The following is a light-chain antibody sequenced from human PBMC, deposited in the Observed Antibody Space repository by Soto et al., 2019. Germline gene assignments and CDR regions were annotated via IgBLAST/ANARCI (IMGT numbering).Light chain of an antibody. Sequence: EIVLTQSPATLSLSPGERATLSCRASQSVSSHLAWFQQRPGQAPRLLIYDASNRATGIPARFSGCGSGTDFTLTISSLEPEDFAVYYCQQRCSAITFGQGTRLEIK. V-gene: IGKV3-11*01. CDR1: QSVSSH. CDR3: QQRCSAIT. J-gene: IGKJ5*01. CDR2: DAS.